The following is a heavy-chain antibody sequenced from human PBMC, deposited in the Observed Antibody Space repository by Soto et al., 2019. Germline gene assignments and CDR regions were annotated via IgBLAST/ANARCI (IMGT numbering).Heavy chain of an antibody. CDR3: ARTRRETHLRDAFDI. J-gene: IGHJ3*02. CDR1: GGTFSNYG. Sequence: QVQLVQSGADVKKPGSSVKVSCKASGGTFSNYGISWVRQAPGQGLGGMGGIIPLFATTDYAQKLQGRVTITADESTSTAYMDVRSLRSEDTAVYYCARTRRETHLRDAFDIWGQGTMVTVSS. V-gene: IGHV1-69*01. CDR2: IIPLFATT.